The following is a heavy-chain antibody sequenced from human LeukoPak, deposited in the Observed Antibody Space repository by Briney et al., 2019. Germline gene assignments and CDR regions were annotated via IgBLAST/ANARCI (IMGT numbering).Heavy chain of an antibody. D-gene: IGHD6-13*01. CDR1: GFTFINYG. V-gene: IGHV3-48*04. CDR3: ARGGAARPDF. J-gene: IGHJ4*02. Sequence: PGGSLRLSCAAYGFTFINYGMNWVRQAPGKGLEWVSYISSNGRNINYADSVRGRFTISRDNAKSSLYLKMNSLRVEDRAVYYCARGGAARPDFWGQGTLVTVSA. CDR2: ISSNGRNI.